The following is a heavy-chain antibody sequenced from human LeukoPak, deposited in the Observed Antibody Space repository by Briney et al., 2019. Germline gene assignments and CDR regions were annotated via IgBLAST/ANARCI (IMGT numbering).Heavy chain of an antibody. CDR1: GVSISSSSYY. V-gene: IGHV4-39*07. Sequence: SETLSLTCNVSGVSISSSSYYWSWIRQPPGKGLEWIGEINHSGSTNYNPSLKSRVTISVDTSKNQFSLKLSSVTAADTAVYYCARGLMDIVATIPPHRPFDPWGQGTLVTVSS. D-gene: IGHD5-12*01. J-gene: IGHJ5*02. CDR3: ARGLMDIVATIPPHRPFDP. CDR2: INHSGST.